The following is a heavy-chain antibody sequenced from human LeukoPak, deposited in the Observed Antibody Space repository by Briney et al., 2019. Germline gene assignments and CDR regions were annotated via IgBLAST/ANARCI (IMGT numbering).Heavy chain of an antibody. Sequence: GSSVKVSCKASGGTFSSYAISWVRQAPGQGLEWMGGIIPIFGTANYAQKFQGRVTITADESTSTAYMELSSLRSEDTAVYYCARGIYYYDSSGHRLDAFDIWGQGTMVTVSS. CDR1: GGTFSSYA. D-gene: IGHD3-22*01. J-gene: IGHJ3*02. V-gene: IGHV1-69*01. CDR2: IIPIFGTA. CDR3: ARGIYYYDSSGHRLDAFDI.